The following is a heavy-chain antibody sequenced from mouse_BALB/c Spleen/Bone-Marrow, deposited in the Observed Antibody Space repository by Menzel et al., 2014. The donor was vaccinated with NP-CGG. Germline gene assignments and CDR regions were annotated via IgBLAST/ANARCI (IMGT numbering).Heavy chain of an antibody. V-gene: IGHV1S137*01. CDR3: ARDAMDY. J-gene: IGHJ4*01. CDR2: ISTYYGDA. CDR1: GYTFTDYA. Sequence: QVQLQQSGAELVRPGVSVKISCRGSGYTFTDYAMHWVKQSHAKSLEWIGVISTYYGDASYNQKFKGKATMTVDKSSSTAYMELARLTSEDSAIYYCARDAMDYWGQGTSVTVSS.